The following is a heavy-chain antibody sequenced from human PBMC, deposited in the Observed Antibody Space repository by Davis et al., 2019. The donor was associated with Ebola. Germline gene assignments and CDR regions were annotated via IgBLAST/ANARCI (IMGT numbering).Heavy chain of an antibody. Sequence: PGGSLRLSCAASVFTFSNYWMYWVRHAPGEGLMCVSRINSDGTFTTYADSVKGRFTITRDNAKNTLYLQMNSLQAEDTAVYYCARVLAARPWYFDLWGRGTLVTVSS. J-gene: IGHJ2*01. D-gene: IGHD6-6*01. V-gene: IGHV3-74*01. CDR2: INSDGTFT. CDR3: ARVLAARPWYFDL. CDR1: VFTFSNYW.